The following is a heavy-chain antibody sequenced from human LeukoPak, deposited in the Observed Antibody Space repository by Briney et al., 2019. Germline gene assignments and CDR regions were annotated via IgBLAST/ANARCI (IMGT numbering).Heavy chain of an antibody. CDR1: GGSISSGGYY. D-gene: IGHD3-3*01. Sequence: SETLSLTCTVSGGSISSGGYYWSWIRQHPGKGLEWLGYIYYSGGTYYNPSLKSRVTISVDTSKNQFSLKLSSVTAADTAVYYCARSFTIFGVVGNWFDPWGQGTLVTVSS. CDR2: IYYSGGT. V-gene: IGHV4-31*03. CDR3: ARSFTIFGVVGNWFDP. J-gene: IGHJ5*02.